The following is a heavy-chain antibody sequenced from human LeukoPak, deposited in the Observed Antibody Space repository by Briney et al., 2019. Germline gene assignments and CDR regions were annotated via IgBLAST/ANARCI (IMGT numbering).Heavy chain of an antibody. CDR3: ARDNSVGDIAWWFDP. CDR2: INPSGSST. CDR1: GYSFTSHY. J-gene: IGHJ5*02. V-gene: IGHV1-46*01. D-gene: IGHD3-16*02. Sequence: GASVKVSCKASGYSFTSHYMHWVRQAPGQGLEWMGLINPSGSSTLHAQKFQGRVTMTRDMSTTTGYMELSSLRSEDTAVYYCARDNSVGDIAWWFDPWGQGTLATVSS.